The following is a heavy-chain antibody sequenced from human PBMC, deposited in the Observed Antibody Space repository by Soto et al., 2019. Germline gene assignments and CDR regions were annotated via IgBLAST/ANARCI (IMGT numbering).Heavy chain of an antibody. CDR1: GYTFTGHY. CDR3: GRGRSGQLYVFY. J-gene: IGHJ4*01. V-gene: IGHV1-2*02. D-gene: IGHD3-16*01. Sequence: ASVKVSCKASGYTFTGHYIHWVRQAPEQGPEWMGEIGPESGATRYAQKFQGRVTMTRDMSITTVYIELNNLSPDDTAVYYCGRGRSGQLYVFYWDQDTPDTVSS. CDR2: IGPESGAT.